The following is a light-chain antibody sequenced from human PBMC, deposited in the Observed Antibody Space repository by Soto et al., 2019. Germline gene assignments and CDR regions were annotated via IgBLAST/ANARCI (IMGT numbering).Light chain of an antibody. V-gene: IGKV2-30*02. J-gene: IGKJ5*01. Sequence: DVVMTQSPLSLPVTLGQPASISCRSSQSLVLSDGNTYLNWFQQRPGQSPRRLIYKVSNRDSGVPDRFSGSGSGTDFTLKISRVEAEDVGFYYCMQTTHWPPITFGQGTRLEIK. CDR2: KVS. CDR3: MQTTHWPPIT. CDR1: QSLVLSDGNTY.